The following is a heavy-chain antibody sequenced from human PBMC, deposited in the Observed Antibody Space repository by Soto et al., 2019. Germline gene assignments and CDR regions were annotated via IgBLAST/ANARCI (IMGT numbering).Heavy chain of an antibody. V-gene: IGHV2-5*01. J-gene: IGHJ4*02. CDR1: GFSLSTSGVG. D-gene: IGHD3-9*01. Sequence: SGPTLVNPTQTLTLTCTFSGFSLSTSGVGVGWIRQPPGKALEWLALIYWNDDKRYSPSLKSRLTITKDTSKNQVVLTMTNMDPVDTATYYCVHIRLLYYDKTTYYFDYWGQGTLVTVSS. CDR2: IYWNDDK. CDR3: VHIRLLYYDKTTYYFDY.